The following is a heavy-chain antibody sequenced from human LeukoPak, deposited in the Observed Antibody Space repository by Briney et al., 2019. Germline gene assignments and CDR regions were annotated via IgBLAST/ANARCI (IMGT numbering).Heavy chain of an antibody. D-gene: IGHD4-17*01. CDR3: ARDAHFYGDYTFDY. CDR2: ISSSSSYI. V-gene: IGHV3-21*01. CDR1: GFTFSSYS. Sequence: KSGGSLRLSRAASGFTFSSYSMNWVRQAPGKGLEWVSSISSSSSYIYYADSVKGRFTISRDNAKNSLYLQMNSLRAEDTAVYYCARDAHFYGDYTFDYWGQGTLVTVSS. J-gene: IGHJ4*02.